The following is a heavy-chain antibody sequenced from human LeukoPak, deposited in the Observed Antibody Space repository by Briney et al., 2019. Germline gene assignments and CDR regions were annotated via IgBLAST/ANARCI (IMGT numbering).Heavy chain of an antibody. V-gene: IGHV3-21*01. Sequence: PGGSLRLSCAASGLTFSNYEMHWVRQAPGKGLEWVSSISSSSSYIFYADSVKGRFTISRDNAKNSLYLQMNSLRAEDTAVYYCARGTIDYYDSSGPEQVDYWGQGPLVTVSS. CDR1: GLTFSNYE. CDR2: ISSSSSYI. CDR3: ARGTIDYYDSSGPEQVDY. J-gene: IGHJ4*02. D-gene: IGHD3-22*01.